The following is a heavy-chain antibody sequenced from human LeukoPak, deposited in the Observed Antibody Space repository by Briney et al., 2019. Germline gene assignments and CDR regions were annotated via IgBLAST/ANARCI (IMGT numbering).Heavy chain of an antibody. CDR3: AKGWRYFDWLFHYFDY. Sequence: SETLSLTCTVSGGSISSSSYYWGWIRQPPGKGLEWIGSIYYSGSTYYNPSLKSRVTISVDTSKNQFSLKLSSVTAADTAVYYCAKGWRYFDWLFHYFDYWGQGTLVTVSS. CDR2: IYYSGST. J-gene: IGHJ4*02. D-gene: IGHD3-9*01. V-gene: IGHV4-39*07. CDR1: GGSISSSSYY.